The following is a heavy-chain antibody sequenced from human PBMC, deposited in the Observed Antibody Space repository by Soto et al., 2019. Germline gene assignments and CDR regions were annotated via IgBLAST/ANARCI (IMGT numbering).Heavy chain of an antibody. Sequence: QITLKESGPTLVKPTQTLTLTCTFSGFSLSTSGVGVGWIRQPPGKALEWLALIYWNDDKRYSPSLQSRLTITKDTSKNQVVLTMTNMDPVDTATYYCAHSFYSSGGYYYYGMDVWGQGTTVTVSS. CDR3: AHSFYSSGGYYYYGMDV. CDR2: IYWNDDK. D-gene: IGHD6-19*01. J-gene: IGHJ6*02. CDR1: GFSLSTSGVG. V-gene: IGHV2-5*01.